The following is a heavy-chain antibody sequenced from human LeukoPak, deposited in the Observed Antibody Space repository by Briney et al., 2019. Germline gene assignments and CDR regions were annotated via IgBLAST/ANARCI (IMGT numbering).Heavy chain of an antibody. D-gene: IGHD2-15*01. Sequence: SETLSLTCTVSGGSISSYYWSWIRQPPGKGLEWIGYIYYSGSTNYNPSLKSRVTISVDTSKNQFSLKLSSVTAADTAVYYCARNRWYPNPNYYYYYMDVWGKGTTVTVSS. J-gene: IGHJ6*03. CDR3: ARNRWYPNPNYYYYYMDV. V-gene: IGHV4-59*01. CDR1: GGSISSYY. CDR2: IYYSGST.